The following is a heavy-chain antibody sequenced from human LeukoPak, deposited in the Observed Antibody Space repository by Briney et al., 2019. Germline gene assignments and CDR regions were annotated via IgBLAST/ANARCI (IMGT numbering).Heavy chain of an antibody. CDR3: AKGDDYGDLFDY. Sequence: VPPGRSLRLSCAASGFTFSSYGMPWIRPAPGRGLEWGAVISYDGSNKYYADSVKGRFTISRDNSKNTLYLQMNSLRAEDTAVYYCAKGDDYGDLFDYWGQGTLVTVSS. J-gene: IGHJ4*02. CDR1: GFTFSSYG. V-gene: IGHV3-30*18. D-gene: IGHD4-17*01. CDR2: ISYDGSNK.